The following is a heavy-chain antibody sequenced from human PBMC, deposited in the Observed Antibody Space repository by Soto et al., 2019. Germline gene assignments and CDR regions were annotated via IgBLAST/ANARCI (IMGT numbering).Heavy chain of an antibody. CDR3: ARDRHIGYDEGLFDY. J-gene: IGHJ4*02. Sequence: ASVKVSCKASGYTFTSYGISWVRQAPGQGLEWMGWISAYNGNTNYAQKLQGRVTMTTDTSTGTAYMELRSLRSDDTAVYYCARDRHIGYDEGLFDYWDQGTLVTVSS. V-gene: IGHV1-18*01. CDR1: GYTFTSYG. D-gene: IGHD5-12*01. CDR2: ISAYNGNT.